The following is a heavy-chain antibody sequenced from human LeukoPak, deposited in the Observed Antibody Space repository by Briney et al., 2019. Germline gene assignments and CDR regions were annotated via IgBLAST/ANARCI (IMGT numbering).Heavy chain of an antibody. CDR1: GFTFSSYA. CDR3: AKDSHWVPRNWFDP. CDR2: ISGSGGST. V-gene: IGHV3-23*01. J-gene: IGHJ5*02. Sequence: QTGGSLRLSCAASGFTFSSYAMSWVRQAPGKGLEWVSAISGSGGSTYYADSVKGRFTISRDNSKNTLYLQMNSLRAEDTAVYYCAKDSHWVPRNWFDPWGQGTLVTVSS. D-gene: IGHD3-16*01.